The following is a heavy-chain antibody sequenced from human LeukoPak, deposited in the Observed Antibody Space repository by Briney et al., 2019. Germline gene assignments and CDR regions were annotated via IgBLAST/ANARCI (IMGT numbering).Heavy chain of an antibody. CDR3: ARDLNLWLGEKDAFDI. V-gene: IGHV7-4-1*02. D-gene: IGHD3-10*01. J-gene: IGHJ3*02. CDR1: GYTFTSHA. Sequence: GASVKVSCKASGYTFTSHAMNWVRQAPGQGLEWMGWINTNTGNPTYAQGFTGRFVFSLDTSVSTAYLQISSLKAEDTAVYYCARDLNLWLGEKDAFDIWGQGTMVTVSS. CDR2: INTNTGNP.